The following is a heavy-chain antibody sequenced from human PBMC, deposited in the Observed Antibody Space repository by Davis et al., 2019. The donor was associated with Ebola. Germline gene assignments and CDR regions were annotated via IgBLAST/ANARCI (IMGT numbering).Heavy chain of an antibody. Sequence: SETLSLTCTVSAGSFSSYYWSWIRQPPGKGLEWIGYIYYTGSTDYNPSLKSRVTISVDTSKNQFSLKLSSVTAADTAVYYCASLLGYCSGGSCYIGGGDWFDPWGQGTLVTVSS. CDR2: IYYTGST. D-gene: IGHD2-15*01. J-gene: IGHJ5*02. V-gene: IGHV4-59*01. CDR3: ASLLGYCSGGSCYIGGGDWFDP. CDR1: AGSFSSYY.